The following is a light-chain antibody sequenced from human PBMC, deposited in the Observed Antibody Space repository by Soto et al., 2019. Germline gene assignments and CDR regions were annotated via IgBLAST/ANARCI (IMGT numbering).Light chain of an antibody. CDR2: EVS. CDR1: SSDVGGYDY. CDR3: SSYTRSSHGV. Sequence: QSALTQPASGSGSPGQAITISCTGTSSDVGGYDYVSWYQQHPGKVPKLMISEVSHRHSGVSNRFSGYKSGNTASLTSSGLQTEDEVGYYCSSYTRSSHGVFGVGTKLTVL. J-gene: IGLJ2*01. V-gene: IGLV2-14*01.